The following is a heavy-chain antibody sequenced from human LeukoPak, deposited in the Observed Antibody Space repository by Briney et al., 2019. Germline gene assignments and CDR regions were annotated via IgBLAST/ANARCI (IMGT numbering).Heavy chain of an antibody. D-gene: IGHD4-23*01. V-gene: IGHV4-34*01. J-gene: IGHJ5*02. CDR3: ARYRYGGHRGYKWFDP. Sequence: SETLSLTCAVYGGSFSGYYWSWIRQPPGKGLEWIGEINHSGSTNYNPSLKSRVTISVDTSKNQFSLKLSSVTAADTAVYYCARYRYGGHRGYKWFDPWGQGTLVTVSS. CDR2: INHSGST. CDR1: GGSFSGYY.